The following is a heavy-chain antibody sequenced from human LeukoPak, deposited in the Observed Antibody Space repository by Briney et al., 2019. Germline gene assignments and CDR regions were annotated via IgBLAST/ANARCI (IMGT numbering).Heavy chain of an antibody. V-gene: IGHV3-30*18. CDR3: AKEARLSSDYYGMDV. CDR2: TSDDGSNT. D-gene: IGHD6-25*01. Sequence: PGGSRRLSCAASGFTFNIFGMQWVRQAPGKGLEWVAVTSDDGSNTYYGDSVKGRFTISRDNSKNTLYLQMNRVRPEDTAVYYCAKEARLSSDYYGMDVWGQGTTVTVSS. J-gene: IGHJ6*02. CDR1: GFTFNIFG.